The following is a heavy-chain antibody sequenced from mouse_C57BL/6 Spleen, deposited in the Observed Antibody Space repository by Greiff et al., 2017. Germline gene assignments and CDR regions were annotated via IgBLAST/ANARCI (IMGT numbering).Heavy chain of an antibody. CDR2: INPNYGAT. J-gene: IGHJ2*01. V-gene: IGHV1-39*01. CDR1: GYSFTDYN. D-gene: IGHD4-1*01. Sequence: EVKLMESGPELVKPGASVKISCKASGYSFTDYNMNWVKQSNGKSLEWIGVINPNYGATSYNQKFKGKATLTVDQSSSPAYMQLNSLTSEDSAVYDCARRGTGYYFDDWGKGTTLTVSS. CDR3: ARRGTGYYFDD.